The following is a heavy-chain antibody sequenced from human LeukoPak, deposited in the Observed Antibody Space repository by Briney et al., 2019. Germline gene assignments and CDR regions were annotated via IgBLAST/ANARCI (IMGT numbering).Heavy chain of an antibody. CDR2: IYSGGST. CDR3: ARDKGLSYYYDSSGYYH. CDR1: GFTFSSYG. Sequence: GGSLRLSCAASGFTFSSYGMHWVRQAPGKGLEWVSVIYSGGSTYYADSVKGRFTISRDNSKNTLYLQMNSLRAEDTAVYYCARDKGLSYYYDSSGYYHWGQGTLVTVSS. V-gene: IGHV3-66*01. D-gene: IGHD3-22*01. J-gene: IGHJ5*02.